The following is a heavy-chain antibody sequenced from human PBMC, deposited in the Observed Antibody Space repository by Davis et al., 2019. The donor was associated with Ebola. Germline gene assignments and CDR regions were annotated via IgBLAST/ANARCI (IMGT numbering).Heavy chain of an antibody. CDR3: ARDKTAAGNSKVGYYGMDV. J-gene: IGHJ6*02. D-gene: IGHD6-13*01. Sequence: SVKVSCKASGGTFSSYAISWVRQAPGQGLEWMGGIIPIFGTANYAQKFQGRVTITADESTSTAYMELSSLRSEDTAVYYCARDKTAAGNSKVGYYGMDVWGQGTTVTVSS. CDR1: GGTFSSYA. V-gene: IGHV1-69*13. CDR2: IIPIFGTA.